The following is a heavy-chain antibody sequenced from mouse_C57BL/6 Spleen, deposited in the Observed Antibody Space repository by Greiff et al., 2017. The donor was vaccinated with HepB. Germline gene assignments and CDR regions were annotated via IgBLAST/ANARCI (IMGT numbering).Heavy chain of an antibody. CDR2: IDPNSGGT. D-gene: IGHD1-1*01. Sequence: QVQLQQPGAELVKPGASVKLSCKASGYTFTSYWMHWVKQRPGRGLEWIGRIDPNSGGTKYNEKLKSKATLTVDKPSSTAHMQLSSLTSEDSAVYYCANYYGSSYWYFDVWGTGTTVTVSS. CDR3: ANYYGSSYWYFDV. CDR1: GYTFTSYW. J-gene: IGHJ1*03. V-gene: IGHV1-72*01.